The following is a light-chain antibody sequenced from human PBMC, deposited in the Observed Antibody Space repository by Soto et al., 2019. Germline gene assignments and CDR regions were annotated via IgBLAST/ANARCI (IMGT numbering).Light chain of an antibody. Sequence: QSALTQPPSVPGSPGQSVTISCTGTSTDFVSYNRVSWYQQPPGTAPKLMIYEVSKRPSGVPDRFSGSKSGNTASLTISGLQAADEADYYCSLYTSENAYVFGTGTKLTAL. V-gene: IGLV2-18*01. CDR2: EVS. CDR1: STDFVSYNR. J-gene: IGLJ1*01. CDR3: SLYTSENAYV.